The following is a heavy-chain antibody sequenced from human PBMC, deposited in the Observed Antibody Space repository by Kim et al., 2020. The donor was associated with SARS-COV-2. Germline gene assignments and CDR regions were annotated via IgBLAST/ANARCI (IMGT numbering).Heavy chain of an antibody. D-gene: IGHD2-2*01. CDR3: ARGEGGYCSSTSCYFGY. V-gene: IGHV3-21*01. CDR1: GFTFSSYS. CDR2: ISSSSSYI. Sequence: GGSLRLSCAASGFTFSSYSMNWVRQAPGKGLEWVSSISSSSSYIYYADSVKGRFTISRDNAKNSLYLQMNSLRAEDTAVYYCARGEGGYCSSTSCYFGYWGQGTLVTVSS. J-gene: IGHJ4*02.